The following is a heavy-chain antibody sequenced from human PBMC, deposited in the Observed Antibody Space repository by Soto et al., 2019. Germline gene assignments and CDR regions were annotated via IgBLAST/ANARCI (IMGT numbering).Heavy chain of an antibody. D-gene: IGHD2-2*01. J-gene: IGHJ4*02. Sequence: QVQLVESGGGLVKPGGSLRLSCAASGLSFSDYYMSWIRQAPGKGLEWVSYIRSTDNIRYYADSVKVRFTISRDNAKNSLYLQMKSLRAAATALYYCSRGNALYDYWGQRTLVTVSS. CDR1: GLSFSDYY. CDR3: SRGNALYDY. CDR2: IRSTDNIR. V-gene: IGHV3-11*01.